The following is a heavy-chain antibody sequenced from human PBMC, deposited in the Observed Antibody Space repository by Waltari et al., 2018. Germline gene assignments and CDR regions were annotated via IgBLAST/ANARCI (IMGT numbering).Heavy chain of an antibody. CDR3: ARLLPYDFWSSYSGWFDP. J-gene: IGHJ5*02. Sequence: QLHLQESGPILVKPSETLSLTCTVSGDSITSRHYYWGWIRQSPEKGLEWIGIIYYSGTDYYNPSLKSRVTISVDSSKNQFSLKVNSVTVADTAVYYCARLLPYDFWSSYSGWFDPWGQGVLVTVSS. V-gene: IGHV4-39*01. D-gene: IGHD3-3*01. CDR1: GDSITSRHYY. CDR2: IYYSGTD.